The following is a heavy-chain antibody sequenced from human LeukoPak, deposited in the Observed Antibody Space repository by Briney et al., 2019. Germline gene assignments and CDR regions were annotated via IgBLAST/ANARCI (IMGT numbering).Heavy chain of an antibody. V-gene: IGHV4-39*07. CDR3: ARVQSRPSWFDP. CDR2: IYYSGST. D-gene: IGHD6-6*01. Sequence: SETLSLTCTVSGGSISGTSYYWGWIRQPPGKGLEWIGSIYYSGSTYYNPSLKSRVTISVDTSKNQFSLKLSSVTAADTAVYYCARVQSRPSWFDPWGQGTLVTVSS. CDR1: GGSISGTSYY. J-gene: IGHJ5*02.